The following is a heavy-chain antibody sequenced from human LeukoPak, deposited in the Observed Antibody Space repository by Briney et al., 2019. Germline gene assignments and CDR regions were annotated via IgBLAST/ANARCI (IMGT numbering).Heavy chain of an antibody. CDR2: ISSFSSTI. J-gene: IGHJ4*02. Sequence: GGSLRLSCAASGFTFSSYEMNWVRQAPGKGLEWVSYISSFSSTIYYADSVMGRFTISRDNSKNTLYLQMNSLTAEDTAVYYCARDQTVAGDWGQGTLVTVSS. D-gene: IGHD6-19*01. V-gene: IGHV3-48*01. CDR3: ARDQTVAGD. CDR1: GFTFSSYE.